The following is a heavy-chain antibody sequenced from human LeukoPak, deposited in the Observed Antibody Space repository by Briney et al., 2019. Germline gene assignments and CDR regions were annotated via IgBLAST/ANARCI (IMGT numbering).Heavy chain of an antibody. CDR3: AKRGYVAPFYYMDV. D-gene: IGHD5-18*01. CDR1: GFTFSSYA. Sequence: PGGSQRLSCAASGFTFSSYAMHWVRQAPGRGLEWVAVISYDGSNKYYADSVKGRFTISRDNSKNALYLQMNSLRVEDTAVYYCAKRGYVAPFYYMDVWGIGTTVTVSS. J-gene: IGHJ6*03. V-gene: IGHV3-30-3*02. CDR2: ISYDGSNK.